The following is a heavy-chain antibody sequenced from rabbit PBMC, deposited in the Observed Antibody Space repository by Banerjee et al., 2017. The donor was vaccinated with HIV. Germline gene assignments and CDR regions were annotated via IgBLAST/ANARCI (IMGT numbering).Heavy chain of an antibody. J-gene: IGHJ4*01. CDR3: ARSGYGGYALDL. CDR2: SST. D-gene: IGHD6-1*01. CDR1: GFSFSSGYD. V-gene: IGHV1S36*01. Sequence: QEQLVESGGDLVKPGASLTLTCTASGFSFSSGYDMCWVRQAPGKGLEWIACSSTDYASWAKGRFTISKTSTTVDLKMTSLTAADTATYFCARSGYGGYALDLWGPGTLVTVS.